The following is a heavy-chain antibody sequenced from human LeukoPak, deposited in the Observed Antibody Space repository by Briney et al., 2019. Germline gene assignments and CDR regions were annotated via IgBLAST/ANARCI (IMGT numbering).Heavy chain of an antibody. V-gene: IGHV4-39*07. D-gene: IGHD3-22*01. CDR2: IYYSGST. CDR1: GGSISSSSYY. Sequence: PSETLSLTCTVSGGSISSSSYYWGWIRQPPGKGLEWIGSIYYSGSTYYNTSLKSRVTISVDTSKNQFSLKLSSVTAADTAVYYCARDRTYYYDSSGYIDPWGQGTLATVSS. CDR3: ARDRTYYYDSSGYIDP. J-gene: IGHJ5*02.